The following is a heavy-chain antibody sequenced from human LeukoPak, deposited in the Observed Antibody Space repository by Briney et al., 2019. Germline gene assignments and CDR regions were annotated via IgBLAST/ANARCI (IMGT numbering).Heavy chain of an antibody. CDR1: GFTLSNYA. CDR2: ISYDGSNK. V-gene: IGHV3-30*18. CDR3: AKEGIAARLIDY. D-gene: IGHD6-6*01. J-gene: IGHJ4*02. Sequence: GKSLRLSCAASGFTLSNYAMHWVRQAPGKGLEWVAVISYDGSNKYYADSVKGRFTISRDNSKNTLYLQMNSLRAEDTAVYYCAKEGIAARLIDYWGQGTLVTVSS.